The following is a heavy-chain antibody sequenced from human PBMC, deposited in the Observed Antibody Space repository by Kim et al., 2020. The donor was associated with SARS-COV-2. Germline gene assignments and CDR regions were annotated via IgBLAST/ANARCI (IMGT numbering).Heavy chain of an antibody. J-gene: IGHJ4*02. D-gene: IGHD6-6*01. V-gene: IGHV3-21*01. CDR3: ASPPGARPTY. CDR2: ISSSSSYI. CDR1: GFTFSSYS. Sequence: GGSLRLSCAASGFTFSSYSMNWVRQAPGKGLEWVSSISSSSSYIYYADSVKGRFTISRDNAKNSLYLQMNSLRAEDTAVYYCASPPGARPTYWGQGTLVTVSS.